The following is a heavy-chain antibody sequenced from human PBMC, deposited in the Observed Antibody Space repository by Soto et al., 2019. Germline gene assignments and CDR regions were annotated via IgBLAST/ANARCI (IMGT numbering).Heavy chain of an antibody. Sequence: QVQLVESGGGVVQPGRSLRLSCAASGFTFSSYGMHWVRQAPGKGLEWVAVIWYDGSNKYYADSVKGRFTISRDNSKNTLYLQMNSLRAEDTAVYYCARHQKTALCWFDPWGQGTLVTVSS. D-gene: IGHD5-18*01. J-gene: IGHJ5*02. CDR2: IWYDGSNK. V-gene: IGHV3-33*01. CDR1: GFTFSSYG. CDR3: ARHQKTALCWFDP.